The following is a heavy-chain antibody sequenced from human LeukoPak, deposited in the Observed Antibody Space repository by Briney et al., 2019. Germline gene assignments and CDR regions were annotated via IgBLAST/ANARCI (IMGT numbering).Heavy chain of an antibody. V-gene: IGHV4-31*03. CDR2: IYYSGST. CDR1: GGSISSGGYY. Sequence: PSQTLSLTCTVSGGSISSGGYYWSWIRQHPGKGLEWIGYIYYSGSTYYNPSLKSRVTISVDTSKNQFSLKLSSVTAADTAVYYCARSLGMGGSNWFDPWGQGTLVTVSS. CDR3: ARSLGMGGSNWFDP. J-gene: IGHJ5*02. D-gene: IGHD3-16*01.